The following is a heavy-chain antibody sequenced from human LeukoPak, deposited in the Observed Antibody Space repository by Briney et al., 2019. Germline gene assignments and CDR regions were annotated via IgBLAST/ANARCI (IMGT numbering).Heavy chain of an antibody. V-gene: IGHV4-61*01. CDR1: GGSISSSSYY. CDR3: AREVTEYYFDY. J-gene: IGHJ4*02. Sequence: SETLSLTCTVSGGSISSSSYYWGWIRQPPGKGLEWIGYIYYSGSTNYNPSPKSRVTISVDTSKNQFSLKLSSVTAADTAVYYCAREVTEYYFDYWGQGTLVTVSS. CDR2: IYYSGST. D-gene: IGHD4-23*01.